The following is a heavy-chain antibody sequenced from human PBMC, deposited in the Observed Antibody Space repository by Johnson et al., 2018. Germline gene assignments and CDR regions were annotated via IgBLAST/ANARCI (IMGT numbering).Heavy chain of an antibody. CDR1: GFTFDDYA. Sequence: QLVESGGGLVQPGRSLRLSCAASGFTFDDYAMHWVRQAPGKGLEWVSGISWNSGSIGYADSVKGRFTISRDNAKNSLYLQMNSLRAEDTALYYCAKASSPDYCSGGSCYADVAFDIWGQGTMVTVSS. CDR3: AKASSPDYCSGGSCYADVAFDI. J-gene: IGHJ3*02. D-gene: IGHD2-15*01. CDR2: ISWNSGSI. V-gene: IGHV3-9*01.